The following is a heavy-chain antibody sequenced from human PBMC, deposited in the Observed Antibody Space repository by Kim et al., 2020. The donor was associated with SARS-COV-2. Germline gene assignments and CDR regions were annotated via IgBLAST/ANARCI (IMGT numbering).Heavy chain of an antibody. D-gene: IGHD6-6*01. CDR3: AKVGGIAARPFAFDI. J-gene: IGHJ3*02. V-gene: IGHV3-23*01. Sequence: DSVKGRFTISRDNSKTTLYLQMNSLRAEDTAVYYCAKVGGIAARPFAFDIWGQGTMVTVSS.